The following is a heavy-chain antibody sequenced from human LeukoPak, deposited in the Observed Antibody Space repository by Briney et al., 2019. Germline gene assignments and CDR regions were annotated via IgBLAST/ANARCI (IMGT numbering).Heavy chain of an antibody. CDR2: INPNSGGT. CDR3: ARAAIFGVVIIPFDY. J-gene: IGHJ4*02. Sequence: ASVKVSCKASGYTFTGYYMHWVRQPPGQGLEWMGWINPNSGGTNYAQKFQGRVTMTRDTSISTAYMEMSRLRSDDTAVYYCARAAIFGVVIIPFDYWGQGTLVTVSS. CDR1: GYTFTGYY. V-gene: IGHV1-2*02. D-gene: IGHD3-3*01.